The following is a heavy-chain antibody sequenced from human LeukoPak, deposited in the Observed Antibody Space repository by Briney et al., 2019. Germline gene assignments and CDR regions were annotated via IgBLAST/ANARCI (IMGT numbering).Heavy chain of an antibody. Sequence: SETLSLTCTVSGGSISSSSYYWSWIRQPPGKGLEWIGEINHSGSTNYNPSLKSRVTISVDTSKNQFSLKLSSVTAADTAVYYCARRPWGREGAFDIWGQGTMVTVSS. D-gene: IGHD3-16*01. CDR1: GGSISSSSYY. V-gene: IGHV4-39*07. CDR2: INHSGST. CDR3: ARRPWGREGAFDI. J-gene: IGHJ3*02.